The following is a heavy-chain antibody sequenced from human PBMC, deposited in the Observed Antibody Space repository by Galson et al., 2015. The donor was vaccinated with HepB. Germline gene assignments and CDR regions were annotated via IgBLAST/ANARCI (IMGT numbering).Heavy chain of an antibody. V-gene: IGHV4-39*01. CDR2: IYYSGST. D-gene: IGHD3-10*01. CDR3: ARLWFGELSSDY. Sequence: TLSLTCTVSGGSISSSSYYWGWIRQPPGKGLEWIGSIYYSGSTYYNPSLKSRVTISVDTSKNQFSLKLSSVTAADTAVYYCARLWFGELSSDYWGQGTLVTVSS. CDR1: GGSISSSSYY. J-gene: IGHJ4*02.